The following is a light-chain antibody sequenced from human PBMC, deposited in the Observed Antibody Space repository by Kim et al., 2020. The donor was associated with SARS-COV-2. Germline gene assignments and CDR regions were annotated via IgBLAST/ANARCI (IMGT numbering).Light chain of an antibody. J-gene: IGKJ1*01. CDR2: SMT. CDR3: QRYNNWART. Sequence: LAPRHRLTLSCSASIYVSINLSWDQQEPGQPPRPYIYSMTASATGAPDRVSGSGTGLALTLTSKDLQSEAFAAYYCQRYNNWARTFGQGTKVEIK. CDR1: IYVSIN. V-gene: IGKV3-15*01.